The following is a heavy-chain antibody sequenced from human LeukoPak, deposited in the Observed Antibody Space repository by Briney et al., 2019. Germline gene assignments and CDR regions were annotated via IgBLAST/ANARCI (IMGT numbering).Heavy chain of an antibody. V-gene: IGHV3-30-3*01. J-gene: IGHJ4*02. CDR2: ISYDGSNK. D-gene: IGHD2-21*02. Sequence: GGSLRLSCAASGFTFSSYAMHWVRQAPGKGLEWVAVISYDGSNKYYADSVRGRFTISRDNSKNTLYLQMNSLRAEDTAVYYCAKEGLPHGPLYYFDYWGQGTLVTVSS. CDR1: GFTFSSYA. CDR3: AKEGLPHGPLYYFDY.